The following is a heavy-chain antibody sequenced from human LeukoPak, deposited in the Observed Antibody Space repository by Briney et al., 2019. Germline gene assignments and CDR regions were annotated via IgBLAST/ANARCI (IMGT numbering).Heavy chain of an antibody. CDR1: GDSVTNDFF. Sequence: TSETLSLTCTVSGDSVTNDFFWGWVRQPPGKELEWIGSFCLGRDTYYRPSLKSRVTISVDTSKNQFSLNLYSVTAADTAVYYCARWASISREPGGFFDHWGQGTLVTVSS. CDR3: ARWASISREPGGFFDH. D-gene: IGHD1-14*01. CDR2: FCLGRDT. V-gene: IGHV4-38-2*02. J-gene: IGHJ4*02.